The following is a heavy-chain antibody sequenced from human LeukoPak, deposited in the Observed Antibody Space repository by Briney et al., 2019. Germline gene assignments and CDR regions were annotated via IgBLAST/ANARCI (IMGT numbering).Heavy chain of an antibody. CDR3: VREEGQQLELAYFQH. D-gene: IGHD6-13*01. J-gene: IGHJ1*01. CDR2: IIPIFGTP. CDR1: GGPFSSYA. V-gene: IGHV1-69*13. Sequence: SVKVSCKASGGPFSSYAISWVRQAPGQGLAWMGGIIPIFGTPNNAQRFQGRVTITADESTSTAYMELSSLRSEDTAVYYCVREEGQQLELAYFQHWGQGTLVTVSS.